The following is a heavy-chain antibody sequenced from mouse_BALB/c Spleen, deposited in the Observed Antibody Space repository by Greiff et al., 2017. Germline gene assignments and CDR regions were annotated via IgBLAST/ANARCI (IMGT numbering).Heavy chain of an antibody. CDR1: GDSITSGY. CDR2: ISYSGST. CDR3: ARLYGNYGYYAMDY. J-gene: IGHJ4*01. D-gene: IGHD2-10*02. Sequence: EVQLHQSGPSLVKPSQTLSLTCSVTGDSITSGYWNWIRKFPGNKLEYMGYISYSGSTYYNPSLKSRISITRDTSKNQYYLQLNSVTTEDTATYYCARLYGNYGYYAMDYWGQGTSVTVSA. V-gene: IGHV3-8*02.